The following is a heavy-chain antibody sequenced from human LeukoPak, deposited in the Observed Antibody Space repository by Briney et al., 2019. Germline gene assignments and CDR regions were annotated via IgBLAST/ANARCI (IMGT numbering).Heavy chain of an antibody. V-gene: IGHV4-59*08. Sequence: SETLSLTCTVSGGSISSYYWSWIRQPPGKGLEWIGSIYSSGTTSYNPSLKSRVTISVDTSKNQFSLKLSSVTAADTAVYYCARTSHSSGPLGDYWGQGTLVTVSS. CDR2: IYSSGTT. CDR1: GGSISSYY. J-gene: IGHJ4*02. D-gene: IGHD3-22*01. CDR3: ARTSHSSGPLGDY.